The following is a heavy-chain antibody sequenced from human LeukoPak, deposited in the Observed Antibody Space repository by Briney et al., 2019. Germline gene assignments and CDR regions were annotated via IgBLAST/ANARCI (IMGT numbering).Heavy chain of an antibody. CDR3: ARGSGYVDYFDY. Sequence: ASVKVSCKASGYTFTGHYMHWVRQAPGQGLEWMGWINPNSGGTNYAQKFQGRVTMTRDTSISTAYMELSRLRSDDTAVYYCARGSGYVDYFDYWGQGTLVTVSS. CDR1: GYTFTGHY. V-gene: IGHV1-2*02. J-gene: IGHJ4*02. CDR2: INPNSGGT. D-gene: IGHD5-12*01.